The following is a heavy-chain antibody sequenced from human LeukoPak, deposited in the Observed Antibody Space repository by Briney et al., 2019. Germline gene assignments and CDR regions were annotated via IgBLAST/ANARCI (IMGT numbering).Heavy chain of an antibody. CDR2: FDPEDGET. CDR1: GYTLTELS. J-gene: IGHJ4*02. D-gene: IGHD4-23*01. CDR3: ATDVSVVTPLGSDY. Sequence: GASVKVSCKVSGYTLTELSMHWVRQAPGKGLEWMGGFDPEDGETIYAQKFQGRVTMTEDTSTDTAYMELSSLRSEDTAVYYCATDVSVVTPLGSDYWGQGTLVTVSS. V-gene: IGHV1-24*01.